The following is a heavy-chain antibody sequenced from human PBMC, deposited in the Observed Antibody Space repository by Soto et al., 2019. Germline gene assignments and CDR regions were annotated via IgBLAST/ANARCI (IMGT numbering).Heavy chain of an antibody. CDR2: ISAYNGNT. CDR1: GYTFTSYG. V-gene: IGHV1-18*01. J-gene: IGHJ4*02. Sequence: ASVKVSCKASGYTFTSYGISWVRQAPGQGLEWMGWISAYNGNTNYAQKLPGRVTLTTDTYTSTAYMELRSLRSDDTAVSYCARVAAVAGTRDYWGQATLVTVSS. D-gene: IGHD6-19*01. CDR3: ARVAAVAGTRDY.